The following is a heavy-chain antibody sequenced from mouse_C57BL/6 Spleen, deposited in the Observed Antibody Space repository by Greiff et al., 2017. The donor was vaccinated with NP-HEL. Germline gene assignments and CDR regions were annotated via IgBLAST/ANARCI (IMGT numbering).Heavy chain of an antibody. Sequence: QVQLQQSGPELVKPGASVKISCKASGYSFTSYYIHWVKQRPGQGLEWIGWIYPGSGNTKYNEKFKGKATLTADTSSSTAYMQLSSLTSEDSAVYYCARRNFTPVGGFDVWGTGTTVTVSS. CDR1: GYSFTSYY. J-gene: IGHJ1*03. CDR3: ARRNFTPVGGFDV. CDR2: IYPGSGNT. D-gene: IGHD1-1*01. V-gene: IGHV1-66*01.